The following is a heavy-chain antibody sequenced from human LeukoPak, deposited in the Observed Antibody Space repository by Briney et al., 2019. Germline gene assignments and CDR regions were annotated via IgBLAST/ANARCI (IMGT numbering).Heavy chain of an antibody. CDR2: IIPIFGTA. V-gene: IGHV1-69*01. CDR3: ARGRVTATDGFDI. CDR1: GGTFSNYA. D-gene: IGHD2-21*02. Sequence: SVKVSCKASGGTFSNYAISWVRQAPGQGLEWMGGIIPIFGTANYAQKFQGIVTITAHESTSTAYVELSSLRSEDTAVYYCARGRVTATDGFDIWGQGTTVIVSS. J-gene: IGHJ3*02.